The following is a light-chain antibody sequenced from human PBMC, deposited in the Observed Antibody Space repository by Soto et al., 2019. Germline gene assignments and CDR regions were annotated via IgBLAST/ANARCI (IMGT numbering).Light chain of an antibody. CDR2: AAS. V-gene: IGKV1-9*01. CDR3: QQHYSYPHT. J-gene: IGKJ4*01. Sequence: DIQLTQSPSFLSASVGDRVTITCRASQGIRGYLGWYQQKPGKAPKLLISAASTLESGVPSRFSGSGSGTEFTLTISSLQPEDVATYYCQQHYSYPHTFGRGTKLEIK. CDR1: QGIRGY.